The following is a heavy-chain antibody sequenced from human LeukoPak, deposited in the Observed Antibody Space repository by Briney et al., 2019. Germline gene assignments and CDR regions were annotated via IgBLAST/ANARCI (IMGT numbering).Heavy chain of an antibody. CDR1: GFTFSNYA. D-gene: IGHD2-15*01. CDR2: ISYDGSNK. Sequence: GGSLRLSCAASGFTFSNYAMSWVRQAPGKGLEWVAVISYDGSNKYYADSVKGRFTISRDNSKNTLYLQMNSLRAEDTAVYYCAREYCSGGSCYSFDYWGQGTLVTVSS. J-gene: IGHJ4*02. CDR3: AREYCSGGSCYSFDY. V-gene: IGHV3-30-3*01.